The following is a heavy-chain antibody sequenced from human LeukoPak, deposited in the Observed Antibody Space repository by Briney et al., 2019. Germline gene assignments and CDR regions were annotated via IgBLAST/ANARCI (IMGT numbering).Heavy chain of an antibody. CDR1: GGTFSSYA. D-gene: IGHD3-22*01. CDR3: ASEPSYSYYYDSSGYYDY. CDR2: IIPIFGTA. V-gene: IGHV1-69*05. J-gene: IGHJ4*02. Sequence: SVKVSCKASGGTFSSYAISWVRQAPGQGLEWMGRIIPIFGTANYAQKFQDRVTITTDESTSTAYMELSSLRSEDTAVYYCASEPSYSYYYDSSGYYDYWGQGTLVTVSS.